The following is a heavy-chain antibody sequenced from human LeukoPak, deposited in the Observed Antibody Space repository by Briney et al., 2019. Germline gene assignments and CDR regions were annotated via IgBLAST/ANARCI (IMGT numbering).Heavy chain of an antibody. D-gene: IGHD2-15*01. J-gene: IGHJ4*02. V-gene: IGHV3-48*03. CDR3: ARYCSGGSCYGGDY. Sequence: GGSLRLSCAASGFTFSSYEMNWVRQAPGKGLEWVSYISSSGSTIYYADSVKGRFTISSDNAKNSLYLQMNSLRAEDTAVYYCARYCSGGSCYGGDYWGQGTLVTVSS. CDR2: ISSSGSTI. CDR1: GFTFSSYE.